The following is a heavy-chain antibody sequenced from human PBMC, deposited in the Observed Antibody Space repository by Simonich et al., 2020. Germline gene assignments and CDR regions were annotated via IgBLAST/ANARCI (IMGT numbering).Heavy chain of an antibody. CDR1: GYTFTGYY. V-gene: IGHV1-2*06. D-gene: IGHD2-2*01. Sequence: QVQLVQSGAEVKKPGASVKVSCKASGYTFTGYYMHWVRQAPGQGLEWMGRINPNSGGTNYAQKFQGRVTMTRETSISTAYMERSRLRSDDTAVYYCARDTFLGYCSSTSCYDAFDIWGQGTMVTVSS. CDR2: INPNSGGT. J-gene: IGHJ3*02. CDR3: ARDTFLGYCSSTSCYDAFDI.